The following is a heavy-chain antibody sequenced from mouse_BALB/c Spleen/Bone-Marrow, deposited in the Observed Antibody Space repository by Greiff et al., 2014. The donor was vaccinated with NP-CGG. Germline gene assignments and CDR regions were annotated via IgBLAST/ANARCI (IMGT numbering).Heavy chain of an antibody. D-gene: IGHD2-14*01. CDR1: GYTFTSYW. CDR2: IYPGNSDT. Sequence: VQLKESGTVLARPGASVKMSCKASGYTFTSYWMHWVKQRPGQGLEWIGAIYPGNSDTSYNQKFKGKAKLTAVTSTSTAYMELSSLTNGDSAVYYCTRYYYRFSAWFAYWGQGTLVTVSA. CDR3: TRYYYRFSAWFAY. V-gene: IGHV1-5*01. J-gene: IGHJ3*01.